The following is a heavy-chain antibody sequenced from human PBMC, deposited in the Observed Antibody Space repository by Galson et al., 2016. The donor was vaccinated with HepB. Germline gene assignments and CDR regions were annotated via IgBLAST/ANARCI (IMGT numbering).Heavy chain of an antibody. Sequence: SLRLSCAASGFAFGTYAMSWVRQAPGKGLEWVAGIGPDGTRAQYADSVKGRFTISRDNFKNTLSLQINNLGGEDTAVYYCAKDRGGRVYFYVMDGGGQGTTVIVSS. V-gene: IGHV3-23*01. D-gene: IGHD3-10*01. J-gene: IGHJ6*02. CDR2: IGPDGTRA. CDR3: AKDRGGRVYFYVMDG. CDR1: GFAFGTYA.